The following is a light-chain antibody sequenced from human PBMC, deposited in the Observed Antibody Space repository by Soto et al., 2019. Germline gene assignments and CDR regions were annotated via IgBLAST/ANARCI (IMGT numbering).Light chain of an antibody. V-gene: IGKV3-20*01. CDR1: QSVSRSY. Sequence: VLTQSPSTLSLSQWERATLSCRAGQSVSRSYLAWYQQKPGQAPRLLIYGASSRATGIPDRFSGSGSGTDFTLTISRLEPEDFAVNYCQQYGSSSWTFGQGTKVDIK. J-gene: IGKJ1*01. CDR3: QQYGSSSWT. CDR2: GAS.